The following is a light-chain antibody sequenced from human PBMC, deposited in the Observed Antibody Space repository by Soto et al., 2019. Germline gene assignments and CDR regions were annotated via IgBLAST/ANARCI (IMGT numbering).Light chain of an antibody. CDR2: AAS. J-gene: IGKJ5*01. CDR3: QQSYSTLSIT. CDR1: ESISRH. Sequence: DLQMTPSPSSLSASVGDRVTITCRASESISRHLNWYQQKPGKAPNLLIYAASSLQNGVPSRFSGSGSGTDFTLTISNLQPEDFATYYCQQSYSTLSITFGQGTRLEIK. V-gene: IGKV1-39*01.